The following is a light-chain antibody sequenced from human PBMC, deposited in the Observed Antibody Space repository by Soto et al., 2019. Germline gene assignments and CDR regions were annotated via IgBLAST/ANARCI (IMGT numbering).Light chain of an antibody. CDR2: DAS. CDR3: HHRTKWPYT. Sequence: DIVLTQSPATLSLSPGERATLSCRASQDVVNYLLWFQQKPGQAPRLLIYDASNRASGIPARFSGSGSGTDFTLTISRLEPEDFAVYFCHHRTKWPYTFGQGTKVDIK. V-gene: IGKV3-11*01. CDR1: QDVVNY. J-gene: IGKJ2*01.